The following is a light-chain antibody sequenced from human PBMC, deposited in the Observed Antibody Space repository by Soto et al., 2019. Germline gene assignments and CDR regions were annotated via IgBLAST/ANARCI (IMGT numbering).Light chain of an antibody. Sequence: QSVLTQPASVSGSPGQSITIYCTGTNSDVGSYNYVSWHQQHPGKAPKLMIYNVYDRPSGISNRFSGSKSGNTASLTISGLQGEDEVDYYCSSYTISRTYVFGTGTKVTVL. CDR2: NVY. J-gene: IGLJ1*01. CDR3: SSYTISRTYV. V-gene: IGLV2-14*03. CDR1: NSDVGSYNY.